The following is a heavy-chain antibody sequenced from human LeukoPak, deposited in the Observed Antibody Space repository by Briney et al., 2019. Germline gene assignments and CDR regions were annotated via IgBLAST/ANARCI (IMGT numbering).Heavy chain of an antibody. CDR2: ISSTSSTI. J-gene: IGHJ4*02. CDR3: VRGGWELDY. V-gene: IGHV3-48*04. CDR1: GFTFSSYS. Sequence: GGSLRLSCAASGFTFSSYSMNWVRQAPGKGLEWLSYISSTSSTIYYADSVKGRFTISRDNAQNSLHLQMNSLRVEDTAVYYCVRGGWELDYWGQGTLVTVSS. D-gene: IGHD4-23*01.